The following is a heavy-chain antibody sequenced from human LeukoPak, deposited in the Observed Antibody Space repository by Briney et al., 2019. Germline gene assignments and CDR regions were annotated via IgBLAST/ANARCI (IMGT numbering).Heavy chain of an antibody. CDR1: GGSITSSDW. CDR3: ARVGGGNRFDY. D-gene: IGHD2-15*01. J-gene: IGHJ4*02. CDR2: IYHSGST. V-gene: IGHV4-4*02. Sequence: SETLSLTCAVSGGSITSSDWWSWVRQPPGKGLEWIGEIYHSGSTNYNPSLKSRVTISVDKSKNQFSLKLSSVTAADTAVYYCARVGGGNRFDYWGQGTLVTVSS.